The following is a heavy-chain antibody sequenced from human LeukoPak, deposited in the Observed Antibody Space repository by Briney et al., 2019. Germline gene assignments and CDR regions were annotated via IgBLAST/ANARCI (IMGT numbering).Heavy chain of an antibody. CDR1: GGSISSGSYY. CDR3: ARGRITIFGVVRRGAFDI. J-gene: IGHJ3*02. V-gene: IGHV4-39*07. CDR2: IYHSGST. Sequence: SQTLSLTCTVSGGSISSGSYYWSWIRQPPGKGLEWIGSIYHSGSTYYNPSLKSRVTISVDTSKNQFSLKLSSVTAADTAVYYCARGRITIFGVVRRGAFDIWGQGTMVTVSS. D-gene: IGHD3-3*01.